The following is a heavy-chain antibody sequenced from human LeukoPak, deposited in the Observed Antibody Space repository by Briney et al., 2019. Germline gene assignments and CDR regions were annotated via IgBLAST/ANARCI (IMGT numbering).Heavy chain of an antibody. Sequence: SETLSLTCTVSGGSTSSTNYYWGWIRQPPGKGLEWIGSIYYSGATYYNSSLKSRVTISLDTSKNQFSLRLSSVTAADTAVYYCAGDRSGLSFRFWGQGTLVTVSA. J-gene: IGHJ4*02. V-gene: IGHV4-39*01. CDR1: GGSTSSTNYY. D-gene: IGHD3-22*01. CDR2: IYYSGAT. CDR3: AGDRSGLSFRF.